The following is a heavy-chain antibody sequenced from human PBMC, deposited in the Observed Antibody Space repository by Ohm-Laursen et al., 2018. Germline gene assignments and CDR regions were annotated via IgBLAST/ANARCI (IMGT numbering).Heavy chain of an antibody. CDR2: ISGSGGST. CDR3: AKNLRVVGATWSYYYGMDV. V-gene: IGHV3-23*01. J-gene: IGHJ6*02. D-gene: IGHD1-26*01. CDR1: GFTFSSYA. Sequence: LRLSCSASGFTFSSYAMSWVRQAPGKGLEWVSAISGSGGSTYYADSVKGRFTISRDNSKNTLYLQMNSLRAEDTAVYYCAKNLRVVGATWSYYYGMDVWGQGTTVTVSS.